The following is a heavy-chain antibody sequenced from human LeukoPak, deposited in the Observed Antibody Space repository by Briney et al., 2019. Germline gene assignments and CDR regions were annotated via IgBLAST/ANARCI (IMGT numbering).Heavy chain of an antibody. D-gene: IGHD1-26*01. Sequence: PGGSLRLSCAASGFTFSSYWMSWVRQAPGKGLEWVANINQDGSEKYYVDSVKGRFTISRDNAKNSLYLQMNSLGPEDTAVYYCARDPYSGNYGNYYYYYMDVWGKGTTVTIS. CDR2: INQDGSEK. CDR3: ARDPYSGNYGNYYYYYMDV. V-gene: IGHV3-7*01. J-gene: IGHJ6*03. CDR1: GFTFSSYW.